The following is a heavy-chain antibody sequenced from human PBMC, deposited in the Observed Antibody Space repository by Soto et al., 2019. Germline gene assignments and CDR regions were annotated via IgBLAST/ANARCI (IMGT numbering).Heavy chain of an antibody. D-gene: IGHD3-3*01. Sequence: EVQMLESGGDLVQPGGSLRLSCADSSFTFNMSAMSWVRQAPGKGLEWVSGISGSGGSTYYTDSVKGRFTISRDNSKNTLFLQMDRLGAKDTAVYYCAKEKNFWSGTTAFDSWGQGTLVTVSS. CDR2: ISGSGGST. J-gene: IGHJ5*01. V-gene: IGHV3-23*01. CDR3: AKEKNFWSGTTAFDS. CDR1: SFTFNMSA.